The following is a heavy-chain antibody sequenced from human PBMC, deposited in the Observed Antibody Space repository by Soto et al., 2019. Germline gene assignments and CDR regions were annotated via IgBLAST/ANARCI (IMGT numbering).Heavy chain of an antibody. CDR2: ISYDGSNK. J-gene: IGHJ4*02. CDR1: GFTFSSYA. Sequence: LRRPGSASGFTFSSYAMHWVRQAPGKGLEWVAVISYDGSNKYYADSVKVRFTISRDNSKNTLYLQMNSLRAEDTAVYYCERGYCSGGSCTYFDYWGQGTLVTVYS. V-gene: IGHV3-30-3*01. D-gene: IGHD2-15*01. CDR3: ERGYCSGGSCTYFDY.